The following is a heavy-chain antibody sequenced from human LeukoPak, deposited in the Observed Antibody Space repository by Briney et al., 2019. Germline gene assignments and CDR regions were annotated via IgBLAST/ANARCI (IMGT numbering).Heavy chain of an antibody. CDR2: IYTSGST. CDR3: ARDCKETPYSSSRVAYYYYYMDV. Sequence: KPSETLSLTCTVSGGSISSYYWSWIRQPAGKGLEWIGRIYTSGSTNYNPSLKSRVTMSVDTSKNQFSLKLSSVIAADTAVYYCARDCKETPYSSSRVAYYYYYMDVWGKGTTVTVSS. CDR1: GGSISSYY. J-gene: IGHJ6*03. D-gene: IGHD6-6*01. V-gene: IGHV4-4*07.